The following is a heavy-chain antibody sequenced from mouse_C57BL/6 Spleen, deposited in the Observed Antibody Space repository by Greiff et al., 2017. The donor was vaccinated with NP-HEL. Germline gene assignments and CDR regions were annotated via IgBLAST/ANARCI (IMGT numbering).Heavy chain of an antibody. J-gene: IGHJ3*01. CDR1: GYTFTSYW. V-gene: IGHV1-69*01. Sequence: VKLQQPGAELVMPGASVKLSCKASGYTFTSYWMHWVKQRPGQGLEWIGEIDPSDSYTNYNQKFKGKSTLTVDKSSSTAYMQLSSLTSEDSAVYYCARKATVVATPAWFAYWGQGTLVTVSA. CDR3: ARKATVVATPAWFAY. CDR2: IDPSDSYT. D-gene: IGHD1-1*01.